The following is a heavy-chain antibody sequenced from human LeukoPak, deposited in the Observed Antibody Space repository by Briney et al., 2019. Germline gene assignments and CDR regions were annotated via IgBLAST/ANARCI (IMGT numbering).Heavy chain of an antibody. D-gene: IGHD4-17*01. V-gene: IGHV4-31*03. CDR2: IYYNGGT. CDR1: GGSINSDGYY. J-gene: IGHJ5*02. CDR3: ARVGTMSTVTT. Sequence: SETLSLTSTVSGGSINSDGYYWSWIRQHPGKGLEWIGYIYYNGGTFYNPSLKSRLTISVDTSKNQFSLKLSSVTAADTAVYYCARVGTMSTVTTWGQGTLVTVSS.